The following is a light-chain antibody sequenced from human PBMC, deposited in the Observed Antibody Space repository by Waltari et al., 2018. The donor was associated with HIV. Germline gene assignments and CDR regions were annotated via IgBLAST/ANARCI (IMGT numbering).Light chain of an antibody. V-gene: IGLV1-44*01. J-gene: IGLJ3*02. Sequence: QSVMTQPPSASATPGQTVTISCSRRSSNIGTNHVHWYQQLPGTAPKLLIYHTPQRPSGVPDRFSGSKSGTSASLAISGLQSEDEAAYYCAAWDVSLSGLWVFGGGTKLTVL. CDR1: SSNIGTNH. CDR2: HTP. CDR3: AAWDVSLSGLWV.